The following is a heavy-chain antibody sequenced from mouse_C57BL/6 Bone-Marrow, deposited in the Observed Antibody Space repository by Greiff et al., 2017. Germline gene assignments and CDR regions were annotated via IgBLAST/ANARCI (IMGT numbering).Heavy chain of an antibody. Sequence: QVQLQQSGAELARPGASVKLSCKASGYTFTSYGISWVKQRTGQGLEWIGEIYPRSGNTYYNEKFKGKATLTADKSSSTAYMELRSLTSGDSAVYFCARGRGPSGYYVDWYFDVWGTGTTVTVSS. J-gene: IGHJ1*03. D-gene: IGHD2-3*01. CDR3: ARGRGPSGYYVDWYFDV. V-gene: IGHV1-81*01. CDR2: IYPRSGNT. CDR1: GYTFTSYG.